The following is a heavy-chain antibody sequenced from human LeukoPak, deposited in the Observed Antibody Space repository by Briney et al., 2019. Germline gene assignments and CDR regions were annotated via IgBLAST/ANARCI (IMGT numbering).Heavy chain of an antibody. J-gene: IGHJ4*02. Sequence: GGSLRLSCAASGFTFSDYYMSWIRQAPGKGLEWVSYISSSGSTIYYAESVKGRFTISRDNAKNSLYLQMNSLRAEDTAVYYCARSSDDFWSGYYYYFDYWGQGTLVTVSS. CDR3: ARSSDDFWSGYYYYFDY. CDR2: ISSSGSTI. CDR1: GFTFSDYY. V-gene: IGHV3-11*04. D-gene: IGHD3-3*01.